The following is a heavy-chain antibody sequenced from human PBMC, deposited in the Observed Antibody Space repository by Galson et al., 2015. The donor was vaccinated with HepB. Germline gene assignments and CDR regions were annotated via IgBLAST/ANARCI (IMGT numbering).Heavy chain of an antibody. J-gene: IGHJ4*02. CDR1: GYTFTGYY. CDR2: TNPNSGGT. CDR3: ARKYYDSSGYSYFDY. V-gene: IGHV1-2*02. Sequence: SVKVSCKASGYTFTGYYMHWVRQAPGQGLEWMGWTNPNSGGTNYAQKFQGRVTMTRDTSISTAYMELSRLRSDDTAVYYCARKYYDSSGYSYFDYWGQGTLVTVSS. D-gene: IGHD3-22*01.